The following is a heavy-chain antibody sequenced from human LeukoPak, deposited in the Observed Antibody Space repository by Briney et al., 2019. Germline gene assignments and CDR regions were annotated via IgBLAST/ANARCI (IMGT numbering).Heavy chain of an antibody. J-gene: IGHJ4*02. CDR3: AKGAVSGPKIDY. V-gene: IGHV3-23*01. D-gene: IGHD6-19*01. Sequence: GGSLRLSCAAPGFTFSTYAMSWVRQAPGKGLEWISAISGSGGSTYYADSVKGRFTISRDNSKNTLYLQMNSLRAEDTAVYYCAKGAVSGPKIDYWGQGTLVTVSS. CDR1: GFTFSTYA. CDR2: ISGSGGST.